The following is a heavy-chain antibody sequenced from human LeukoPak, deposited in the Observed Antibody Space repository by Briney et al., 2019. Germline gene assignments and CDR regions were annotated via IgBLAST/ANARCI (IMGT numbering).Heavy chain of an antibody. CDR2: ISWNSGSI. V-gene: IGHV3-9*01. CDR3: ARGSWDKLELLY. J-gene: IGHJ4*02. D-gene: IGHD1-7*01. CDR1: GFTFDDYA. Sequence: GGSLRLSCAASGFTFDDYAMHWVRQAPGKGLEWVSGISWNSGSIGYADSVKGRFTISRDNAKNSLYLQMNSLRAEDTAVYYSARGSWDKLELLYWGQGTLVTVSS.